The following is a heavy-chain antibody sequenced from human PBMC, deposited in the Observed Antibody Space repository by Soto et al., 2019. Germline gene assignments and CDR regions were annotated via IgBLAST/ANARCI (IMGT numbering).Heavy chain of an antibody. CDR1: GGSFSGYY. D-gene: IGHD2-2*01. CDR3: ARGRIVVVLAARHNWFDP. J-gene: IGHJ5*02. V-gene: IGHV4-34*01. Sequence: TSETLSLTCAVYGGSFSGYYWSWIRQPPGKGLEWIGEINHSGSTNYNPSLKSRVTISVDTSKNQFSLKLSSVTAADTAVYYCARGRIVVVLAARHNWFDPWGQGTLVTVFS. CDR2: INHSGST.